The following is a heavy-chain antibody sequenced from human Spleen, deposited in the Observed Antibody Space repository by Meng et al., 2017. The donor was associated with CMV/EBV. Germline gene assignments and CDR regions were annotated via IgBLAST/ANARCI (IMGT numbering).Heavy chain of an antibody. J-gene: IGHJ6*02. CDR1: GFTFSSYS. CDR3: ARALLPPSYYYPMDV. Sequence: GESLKISCAASGFTFSSYSMHWVRQAPGKGLEWVAVISYDGSNKYYADSVKGRFTMSRDNSKNTLYLQMNSLRAEDTAVYYCARALLPPSYYYPMDVWGQGTTVTVSS. CDR2: ISYDGSNK. V-gene: IGHV3-30-3*01.